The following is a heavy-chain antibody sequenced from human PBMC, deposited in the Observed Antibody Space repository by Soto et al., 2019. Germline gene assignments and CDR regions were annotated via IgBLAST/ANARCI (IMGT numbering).Heavy chain of an antibody. CDR2: ISGYNGNT. V-gene: IGHV1-18*04. CDR1: GYTFRNHG. D-gene: IGHD4-17*01. CDR3: ASWAGQVRDFGGPLDY. Sequence: ASVKVSCKASGYTFRNHGVSWVRRAPGQGLEWMGWISGYNGNTNYAQKFQGRVTMTTETSTKTAYMELRRLRSDDTALYYCASWAGQVRDFGGPLDYWGQGTMATVYS. J-gene: IGHJ4*02.